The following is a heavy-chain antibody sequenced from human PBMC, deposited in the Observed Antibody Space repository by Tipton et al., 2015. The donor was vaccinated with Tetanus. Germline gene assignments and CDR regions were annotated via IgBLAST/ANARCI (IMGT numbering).Heavy chain of an antibody. V-gene: IGHV4-59*01. CDR1: GGSISNYY. CDR3: ARSHVFRFTLFGEEIPRSGRFDP. Sequence: LSLTCTVSGGSISNYYWNWIRQSPGKRLEWIGNIYYSGDTAYNPSLQSRATIYLDTAKKHFSLRLSSVTAADTAVYYCARSHVFRFTLFGEEIPRSGRFDPWGQGTLVTVSS. D-gene: IGHD3-3*01. J-gene: IGHJ5*02. CDR2: IYYSGDT.